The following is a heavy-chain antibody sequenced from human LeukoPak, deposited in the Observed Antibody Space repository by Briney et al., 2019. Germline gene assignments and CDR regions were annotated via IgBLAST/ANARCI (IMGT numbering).Heavy chain of an antibody. CDR3: ARAVGNYWFDP. D-gene: IGHD1-26*01. CDR2: ISAYNGNT. CDR1: VYTFTSYG. V-gene: IGHV1-18*01. Sequence: ASVKGSCTASVYTFTSYGISWVRHTPGQGLEWMGWISAYNGNTNYAQKLQGRVTMTTDTSTSTAYMELRSLRSDDTAVYYCARAVGNYWFDPWGQGTLVTVSS. J-gene: IGHJ5*02.